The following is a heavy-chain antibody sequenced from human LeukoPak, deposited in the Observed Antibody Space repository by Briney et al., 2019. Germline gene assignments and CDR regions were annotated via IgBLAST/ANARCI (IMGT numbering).Heavy chain of an antibody. D-gene: IGHD3-10*01. V-gene: IGHV3-48*01. CDR1: GFTFSSYS. CDR2: ISSSSSTI. Sequence: GGSLRLSCAASGFTFSSYSMNWVRQAPGKGLEWVSYISSSSSTIYYADSVKGRFTISRDNAKNSLYLQMNSLRAEDTAVYYCARESEGSGSPLDYWGQGTLATVSS. J-gene: IGHJ4*02. CDR3: ARESEGSGSPLDY.